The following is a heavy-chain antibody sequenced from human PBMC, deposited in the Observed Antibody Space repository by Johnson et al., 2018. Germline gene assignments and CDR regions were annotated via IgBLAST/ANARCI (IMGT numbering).Heavy chain of an antibody. CDR1: GFTFSNYA. V-gene: IGHV3-30*18. Sequence: VQLVESGGGVVQPGRSLRLSCAASGFTFSNYAMHWVRQDPGKGLEWVAVISYDGTTKYYADSVKGRFTVSRDKSKNRLYLQMNSLRVEDTAVYFCAKGGGDGSDFYYYMDVWGKGTTVTVSS. CDR2: ISYDGTTK. J-gene: IGHJ6*03. CDR3: AKGGGDGSDFYYYMDV. D-gene: IGHD3-16*01.